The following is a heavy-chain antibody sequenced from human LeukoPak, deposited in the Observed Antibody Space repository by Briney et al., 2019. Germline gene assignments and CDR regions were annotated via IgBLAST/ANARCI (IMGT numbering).Heavy chain of an antibody. CDR3: ARDGYDSSGYYYYYGMDV. D-gene: IGHD3-22*01. Sequence: GGSLRLSCAASGFTFSSYSMNWVRQAPGKGLEWVSSFSSSSSYIYYADSVKGRFTISRDNAKNSLYLQMNSLRAEDTAVYYCARDGYDSSGYYYYYGMDVWGQGTTVTVSS. CDR2: FSSSSSYI. J-gene: IGHJ6*02. CDR1: GFTFSSYS. V-gene: IGHV3-21*01.